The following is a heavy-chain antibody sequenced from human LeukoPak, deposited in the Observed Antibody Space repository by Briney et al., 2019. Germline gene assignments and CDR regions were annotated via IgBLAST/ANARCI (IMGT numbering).Heavy chain of an antibody. V-gene: IGHV3-21*01. CDR1: GFTFSSYS. J-gene: IGHJ5*02. D-gene: IGHD3-10*01. Sequence: PGGSLSLSCAASGFTFSSYSMNWVRQAPGKGLEWVSSISSSSSYIYYADSVKRRFTISRDNAKNSLYLQMNSLRAEDTAVYYCARGGLRHNWFDPWGQGTLVTVSS. CDR3: ARGGLRHNWFDP. CDR2: ISSSSSYI.